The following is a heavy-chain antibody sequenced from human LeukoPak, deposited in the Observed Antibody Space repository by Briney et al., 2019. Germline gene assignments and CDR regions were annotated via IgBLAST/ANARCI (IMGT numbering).Heavy chain of an antibody. CDR1: GGSISSYY. V-gene: IGHV4-34*01. CDR3: IRNFDY. Sequence: SETLSLTCTVSGGSISSYYWSWIRQPPGKGLEWIGEINHSGNTNYNPSLKSRVTISVDTSKNHFSLKLSSVTAADTAVYYCIRNFDYWGQGTLVTVSS. CDR2: INHSGNT. J-gene: IGHJ4*02.